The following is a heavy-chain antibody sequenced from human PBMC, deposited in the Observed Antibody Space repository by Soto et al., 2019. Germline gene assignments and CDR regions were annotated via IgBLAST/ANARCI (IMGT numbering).Heavy chain of an antibody. D-gene: IGHD2-21*02. CDR1: GGSIGGDYYH. Sequence: SETLSLTCTVSGGSIGGDYYHWTWIRQSPGKGLEWIGYVFHSGSVLYNPSLKSRLNISVDTSKNQFSLRLSSVTAADTAVYFCAREDDGGDRDYYGLDVWGQGTTVTVSS. CDR3: AREDDGGDRDYYGLDV. CDR2: VFHSGSV. J-gene: IGHJ6*02. V-gene: IGHV4-30-4*08.